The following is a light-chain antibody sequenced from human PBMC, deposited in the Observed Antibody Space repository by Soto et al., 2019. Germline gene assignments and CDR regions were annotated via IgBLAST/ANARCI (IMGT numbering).Light chain of an antibody. CDR2: ENN. CDR3: QSHSGNNYV. J-gene: IGLJ1*01. V-gene: IGLV6-57*04. Sequence: NFMLTQPHSVSESPGKTVTISCTRSSGSIATNDVQWYQQRPGSAPTTVIYENNRRPSGVPERFSGSIDSSSNSASLTISGLKTEDEADFYCQSHSGNNYVFGTGTKVTVL. CDR1: SGSIATND.